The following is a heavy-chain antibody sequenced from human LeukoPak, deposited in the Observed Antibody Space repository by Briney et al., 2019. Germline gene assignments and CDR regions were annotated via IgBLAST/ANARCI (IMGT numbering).Heavy chain of an antibody. J-gene: IGHJ4*02. CDR1: GYTFTSYG. Sequence: GASVKVSCKASGYTFTSYGISWVRQAPGQGLELMGWISAYNGNTNYAQKLQGRVTMTTDTSTSTAYMELRSLRSDDTAVYYCARFEAYYDILTGYSPFDYWGQGTLVTVSS. D-gene: IGHD3-9*01. V-gene: IGHV1-18*01. CDR2: ISAYNGNT. CDR3: ARFEAYYDILTGYSPFDY.